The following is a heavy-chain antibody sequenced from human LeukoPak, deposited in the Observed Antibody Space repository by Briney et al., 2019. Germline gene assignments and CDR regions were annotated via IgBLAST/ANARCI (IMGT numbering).Heavy chain of an antibody. CDR1: GFTFSSYG. D-gene: IGHD6-13*01. J-gene: IGHJ4*02. CDR2: ISYDGSNK. Sequence: PGRSLRLSCAASGFTFSSYGMHWVRQAPGKGLEWVAVISYDGSNKYYADSVKGRFTISRDNSKNTLYLQMNSLRAEDTAVYYCASKSIAAAGTLVDWGQGTLVTVSS. CDR3: ASKSIAAAGTLVD. V-gene: IGHV3-30*03.